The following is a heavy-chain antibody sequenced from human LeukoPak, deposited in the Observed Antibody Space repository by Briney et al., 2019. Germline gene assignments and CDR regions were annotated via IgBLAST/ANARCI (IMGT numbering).Heavy chain of an antibody. CDR2: ISNSLGYT. CDR3: AGGRGWLVEY. D-gene: IGHD6-19*01. J-gene: IGHJ4*02. Sequence: GGSLRLSCAASGFTFSDYYMSWIRQAPGKGLEWVSYISNSLGYTFYGESVKGRFTISRDNAKNSLFLQLNSLRVEDTAVYYCAGGRGWLVEYWGQGTLVTVSS. CDR1: GFTFSDYY. V-gene: IGHV3-11*05.